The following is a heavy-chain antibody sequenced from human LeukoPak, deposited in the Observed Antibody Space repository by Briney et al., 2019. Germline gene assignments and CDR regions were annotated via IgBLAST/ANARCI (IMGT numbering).Heavy chain of an antibody. CDR3: AKALYGIPPFDY. J-gene: IGHJ4*02. V-gene: IGHV3-7*03. CDR1: GFTFSSYW. D-gene: IGHD2-2*02. Sequence: GGSLRLSCAASGFTFSSYWMSWVRQAPGKGLEWVANIKQDGSEKYYVDSVKGRFTISRDNAKNSLYLQMNSLRAEDTAFYYCAKALYGIPPFDYWGQGTLVTVSS. CDR2: IKQDGSEK.